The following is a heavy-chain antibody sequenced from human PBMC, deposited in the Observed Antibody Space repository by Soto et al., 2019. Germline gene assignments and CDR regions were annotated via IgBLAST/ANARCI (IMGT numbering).Heavy chain of an antibody. CDR3: AREAGVQYPFDP. J-gene: IGHJ5*02. CDR2: IYYSGST. CDR1: GCSIISYC. D-gene: IGHD1-1*01. V-gene: IGHV4-59*01. Sequence: AETLSLNCTVSGCSIISYCCSWIRQPPGKGLEWMGYIYYSGSTHYNPSLKSRVTISVDTSKNQFSLRLSSVSAADTAMYYCAREAGVQYPFDPWGQGTLVTVSS.